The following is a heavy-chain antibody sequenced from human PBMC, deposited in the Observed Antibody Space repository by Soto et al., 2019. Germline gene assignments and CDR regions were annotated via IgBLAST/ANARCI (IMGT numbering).Heavy chain of an antibody. J-gene: IGHJ6*02. CDR3: AKDRGWLAERYYYGMDV. D-gene: IGHD6-19*01. CDR1: GFTFSSYG. V-gene: IGHV3-30*18. Sequence: QVQLVESGGGVVQPVRSLRLSCAASGFTFSSYGMHWVRQAPGKGLEWVAVISYDGSNKYYADSVKGRFTISRDNSKNTLYLQMNSLRAEDTAVYYCAKDRGWLAERYYYGMDVWGQGTTVTVSS. CDR2: ISYDGSNK.